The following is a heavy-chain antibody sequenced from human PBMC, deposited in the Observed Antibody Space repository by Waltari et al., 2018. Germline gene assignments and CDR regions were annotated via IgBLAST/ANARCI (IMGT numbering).Heavy chain of an antibody. Sequence: QVQLVQSGAEVKKPGASVKVSCKASGYTFTGYYMHWVRQAPGQGLEWRGGINPNRGGTNYAQKFQGRVTMTRDTSSSTAYMELSRLRSDDTAVYYCARERGGTALFDYWGQGTLVTVSS. CDR3: ARERGGTALFDY. D-gene: IGHD6-13*01. J-gene: IGHJ4*02. CDR2: INPNRGGT. CDR1: GYTFTGYY. V-gene: IGHV1-2*02.